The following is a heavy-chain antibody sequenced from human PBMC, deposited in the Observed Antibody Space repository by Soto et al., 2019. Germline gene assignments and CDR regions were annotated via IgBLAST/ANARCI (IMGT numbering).Heavy chain of an antibody. CDR1: GFTFSNAW. D-gene: IGHD3-16*01. CDR2: IRSKTDGGTA. J-gene: IGHJ5*02. V-gene: IGHV3-15*07. CDR3: ARHTGGGTWFDP. Sequence: GGSLRLSCAASGFTFSNAWMNWVRQAPGKGLEWVGRIRSKTDGGTADYAGPVQGRFTISRDDSKNTLYLQINSLKSEDTAVYFCARHTGGGTWFDPRGQGTLVTVSS.